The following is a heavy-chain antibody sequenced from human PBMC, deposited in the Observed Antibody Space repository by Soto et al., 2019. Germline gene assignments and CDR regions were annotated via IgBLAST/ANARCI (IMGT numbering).Heavy chain of an antibody. CDR3: ARVFGDYYGSGSYYYYYYYMDV. CDR1: GGTFSSYA. CDR2: IIPIFGTA. Sequence: ASVKVSCKASGGTFSSYAISWVRQAPGQGLEWMGGIIPIFGTANYAQKFQGRVTITADESTSTAYMELSSLRSEDTAVYYCARVFGDYYGSGSYYYYYYYMDVWGKGTTVTVSS. J-gene: IGHJ6*03. D-gene: IGHD3-10*01. V-gene: IGHV1-69*13.